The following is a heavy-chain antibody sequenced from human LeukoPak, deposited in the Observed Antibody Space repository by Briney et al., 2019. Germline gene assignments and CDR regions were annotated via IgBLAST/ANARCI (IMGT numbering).Heavy chain of an antibody. D-gene: IGHD1-26*01. CDR1: GGTFSSYA. Sequence: ASVRVSCKASGGTFSSYAISWVRQAPGEGLGWMGGIIPIFGTANYAQKFQGRVTITADESTSTAYMELSSLRSEDTAVYYCARGQVGAHHYHFDYWGQGTLVTVSS. CDR2: IIPIFGTA. V-gene: IGHV1-69*13. CDR3: ARGQVGAHHYHFDY. J-gene: IGHJ4*02.